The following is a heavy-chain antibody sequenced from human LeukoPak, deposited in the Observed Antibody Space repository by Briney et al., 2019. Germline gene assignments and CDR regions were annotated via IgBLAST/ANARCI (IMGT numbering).Heavy chain of an antibody. CDR3: ARDVRLGYCSSTSCHNGMDV. D-gene: IGHD2-2*01. CDR1: GGSFSGYY. V-gene: IGHV4-31*11. CDR2: IYYSGST. Sequence: SETLSLTCAVYGGSFSGYYWSWIRQHPGKGLEWIGYIYYSGSTYYNPSLKSRVTISVDTSKNQFSLKLSSVTAADTAVYYCARDVRLGYCSSTSCHNGMDVWGQGTTVTVSS. J-gene: IGHJ6*02.